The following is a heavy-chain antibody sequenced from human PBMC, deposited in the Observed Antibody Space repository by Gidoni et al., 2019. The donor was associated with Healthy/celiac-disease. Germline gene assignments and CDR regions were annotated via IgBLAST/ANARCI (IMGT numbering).Heavy chain of an antibody. V-gene: IGHV3-30*18. CDR1: GFTFSSYG. Sequence: QVQLVEYGGGVVLPGRSLRLSCAASGFTFSSYGRHWVRQAPGKGLEWVAVISYDGSNKYYADSVKGRFTISRDNSKNTLYLQMNSLRAEDTAVYYCAKSLGVGYVWGVAGYWGQGTLVTVSS. J-gene: IGHJ4*02. CDR3: AKSLGVGYVWGVAGY. CDR2: ISYDGSNK. D-gene: IGHD3-16*01.